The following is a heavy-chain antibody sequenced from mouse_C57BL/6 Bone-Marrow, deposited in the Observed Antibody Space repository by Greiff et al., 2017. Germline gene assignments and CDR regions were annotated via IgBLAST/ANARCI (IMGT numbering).Heavy chain of an antibody. CDR3: ARQGYYYGRDWYFDV. CDR1: GFTFSSYG. CDR2: ISSGGSYT. Sequence: DVKLVESGGDLVKPGGSLKLSCAASGFTFSSYGMSWVRQTPDKRLEWVATISSGGSYTYYPDSVKGRFTISRDNAKNTLYLQMSSLKSEDTAMYYCARQGYYYGRDWYFDVWGTGTTVTVSS. D-gene: IGHD1-1*01. V-gene: IGHV5-6*02. J-gene: IGHJ1*03.